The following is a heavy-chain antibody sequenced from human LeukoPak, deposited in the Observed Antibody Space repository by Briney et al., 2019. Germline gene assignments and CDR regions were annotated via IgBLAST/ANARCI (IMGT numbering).Heavy chain of an antibody. Sequence: GGSLRLSCAASGFTFSTYAMHWVRQAPGKGLEWVAVISYDGSSKYYADSVKGRFTISRDNSKNTLYLQMNSLRAEDTAVYYCARGPIHRLLWFGELYKNAFDIWGQGTMVTVSS. CDR1: GFTFSTYA. J-gene: IGHJ3*02. V-gene: IGHV3-30*04. CDR3: ARGPIHRLLWFGELYKNAFDI. CDR2: ISYDGSSK. D-gene: IGHD3-10*01.